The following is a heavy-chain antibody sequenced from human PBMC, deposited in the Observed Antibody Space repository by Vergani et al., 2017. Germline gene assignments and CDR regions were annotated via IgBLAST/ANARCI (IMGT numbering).Heavy chain of an antibody. V-gene: IGHV3-48*03. CDR3: ARDGSLRLSPTTETDY. CDR1: GFTFSSYA. Sequence: EVQLLESGGGLVQPGGSLRLSCAASGFTFSSYAMSWVRQAPGKGLEWVSYISSSGSTIYYADSVKGRFTISRDNAKNSLYLQMNSLRAEDTAVYYCARDGSLRLSPTTETDYWGQGTLVTVSS. D-gene: IGHD6-13*01. CDR2: ISSSGSTI. J-gene: IGHJ4*02.